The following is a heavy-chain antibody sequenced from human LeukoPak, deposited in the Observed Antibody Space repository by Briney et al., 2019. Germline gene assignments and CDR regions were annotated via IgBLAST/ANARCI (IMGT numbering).Heavy chain of an antibody. V-gene: IGHV4-59*08. CDR2: LYYSGST. D-gene: IGHD2-21*02. CDR1: GGSSSSYY. J-gene: IGHJ5*02. CDR3: SRRVTSNWFDP. Sequence: ETLSLTCTVSGGSSSSYYWSWIRPPPGKGLEWIGYLYYSGSTNYNPSLKSRVTISVDTSKNQFSLKLSSVTAADTAVYYCSRRVTSNWFDPWGQGTLVTVSS.